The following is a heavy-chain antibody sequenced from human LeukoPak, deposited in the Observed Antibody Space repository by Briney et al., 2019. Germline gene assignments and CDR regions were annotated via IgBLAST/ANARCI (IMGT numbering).Heavy chain of an antibody. J-gene: IGHJ4*02. D-gene: IGHD1-20*01. CDR2: IYYSGST. CDR3: ARYCNWNVADGGFDY. V-gene: IGHV4-59*01. CDR1: GGSISSYY. Sequence: SETLSLTCTVSGGSISSYYWSWIRQPPGKGLEWIGYIYYSGSTNYNPSLKSRVTISVDTSKNQFSLKLSSVTAADTAVYYCARYCNWNVADGGFDYWGQGTLVSVSS.